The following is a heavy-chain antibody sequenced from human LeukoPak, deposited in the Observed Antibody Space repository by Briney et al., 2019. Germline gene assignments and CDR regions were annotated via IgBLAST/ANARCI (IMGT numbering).Heavy chain of an antibody. CDR2: IIPIFGTA. CDR1: GGTFSSYA. Sequence: SAKVSCKASGGTFSSYAISWVRQAPGQGLEWMGRIIPIFGTANYARKFQGRVTITTDESTSTAYMELSSLRSEDTAVYYCARTLYYYDSSGYYSFDYWGQGTLVTVSS. D-gene: IGHD3-22*01. CDR3: ARTLYYYDSSGYYSFDY. J-gene: IGHJ4*02. V-gene: IGHV1-69*05.